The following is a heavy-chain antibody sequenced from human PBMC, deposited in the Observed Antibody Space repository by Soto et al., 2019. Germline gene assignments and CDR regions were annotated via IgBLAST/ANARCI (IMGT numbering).Heavy chain of an antibody. Sequence: SETLSLTCAVSGYSISSGYYWGWIRQPPGKGLEWIGSIYHSGSTYYNPSLKSRVTISVDTSKNQFSLKLSSVTAADTAVYYCARDLGFRFDPWGQGTLVTVSS. CDR1: GYSISSGYY. D-gene: IGHD3-10*01. CDR2: IYHSGST. J-gene: IGHJ5*02. CDR3: ARDLGFRFDP. V-gene: IGHV4-38-2*02.